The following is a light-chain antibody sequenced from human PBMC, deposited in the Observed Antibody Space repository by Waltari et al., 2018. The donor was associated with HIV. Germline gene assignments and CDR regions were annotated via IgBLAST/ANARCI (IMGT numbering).Light chain of an antibody. CDR1: RYNIGSNY. Sequence: QSVLTQPPSASGTPGQRVTISCSGSRYNIGSNYVYWYQDLPGTAPKLLIYRTNQRPSGVPDRFAGSKSGTSAALAISGLRSEDEAAYYCETWDDSLSGSVLFGGGTKLTVL. J-gene: IGLJ2*01. V-gene: IGLV1-47*01. CDR3: ETWDDSLSGSVL. CDR2: RTN.